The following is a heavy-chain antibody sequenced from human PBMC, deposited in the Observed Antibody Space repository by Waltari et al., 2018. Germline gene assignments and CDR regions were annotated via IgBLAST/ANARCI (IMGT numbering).Heavy chain of an antibody. CDR1: GFTFSASA. CDR2: IRSKINSYAT. V-gene: IGHV3-73*01. D-gene: IGHD4-17*01. Sequence: EVQLVESGGGLVQPGGSLKLSCAASGFTFSASAMHWVRQASGKGREGVGRIRSKINSYATAYGASVNGRFTISRDDSKNTAYLQMNSLRTEDTAVYYCARRNGDSSNYGMDVWGQGTTVTVSS. J-gene: IGHJ6*02. CDR3: ARRNGDSSNYGMDV.